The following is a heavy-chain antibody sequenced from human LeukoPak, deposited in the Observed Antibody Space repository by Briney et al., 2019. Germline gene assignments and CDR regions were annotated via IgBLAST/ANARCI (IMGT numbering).Heavy chain of an antibody. CDR3: ARSITVFDAFDI. V-gene: IGHV1-2*02. Sequence: ASVKVSCKASGYTFTSYYMHWVRQAPGQGLEWMGWINPNSGGTNYAQKFQGRVTMTRDTSISTAYMELSRLRSDDTAVYYCARSITVFDAFDIWGQGTMVTVSS. CDR2: INPNSGGT. CDR1: GYTFTSYY. D-gene: IGHD4-17*01. J-gene: IGHJ3*02.